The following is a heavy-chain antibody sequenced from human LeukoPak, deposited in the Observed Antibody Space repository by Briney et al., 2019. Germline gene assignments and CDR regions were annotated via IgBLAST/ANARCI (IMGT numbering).Heavy chain of an antibody. Sequence: SETLSLTCTVSGGSISSGGYSWSWIRQHPGKGLEWIGYIYYSGSTYYNPSLKSRVTISVDMSKNQFSLKLSSVTAADTAVYYCARDSGYSYGPLDYWGQGILVTVSS. J-gene: IGHJ4*02. CDR2: IYYSGST. CDR3: ARDSGYSYGPLDY. D-gene: IGHD5-18*01. V-gene: IGHV4-31*03. CDR1: GGSISSGGYS.